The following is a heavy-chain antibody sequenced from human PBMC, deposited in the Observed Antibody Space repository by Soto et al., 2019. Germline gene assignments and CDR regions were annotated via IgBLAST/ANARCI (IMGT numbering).Heavy chain of an antibody. CDR3: ARVSAVSAEYYFDY. V-gene: IGHV4-30-4*01. CDR1: GASVTSTGYY. D-gene: IGHD6-19*01. J-gene: IGHJ4*02. CDR2: ILHNGHA. Sequence: QVQLRESGPGLMRPSQTLSLTCTVSGASVTSTGYYWTWIRQPPGKGLEWLCYILHNGHADYSPSLETRLSISLDSSKNQVSLKVNSVSAADSAIYFCARVSAVSAEYYFDYWGQGALVTVSS.